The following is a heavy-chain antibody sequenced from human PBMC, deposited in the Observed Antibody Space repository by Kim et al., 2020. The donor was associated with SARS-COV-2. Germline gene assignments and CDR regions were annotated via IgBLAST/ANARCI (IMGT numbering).Heavy chain of an antibody. CDR2: ISYDGSNK. CDR3: ARGTSGSYYWDAFDI. Sequence: GGSLRLSCAASGFTFSSYAMHWVRQAPGKGLEWVAVISYDGSNKYYADSVKGRFTISRDNSKNTLYLQMNSLRAEDTAVYYCARGTSGSYYWDAFDIWGQGTMVTVSS. D-gene: IGHD1-26*01. V-gene: IGHV3-30-3*01. CDR1: GFTFSSYA. J-gene: IGHJ3*02.